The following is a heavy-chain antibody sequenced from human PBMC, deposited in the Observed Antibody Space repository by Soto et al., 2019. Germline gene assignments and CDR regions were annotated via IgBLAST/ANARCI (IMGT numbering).Heavy chain of an antibody. J-gene: IGHJ4*02. V-gene: IGHV4-59*01. CDR2: IYYSGST. CDR3: ARGGTGRGYSYGWYYFDY. CDR1: GGSISSYY. D-gene: IGHD5-18*01. Sequence: PSETLSLTCTVSGGSISSYYWSWIRQPPGKGLEWIGYIYYSGSTNYNPSLKSRVTISVDTSKNQFSRKLSPVTAADTAVYYCARGGTGRGYSYGWYYFDYWGQRTLVTVSS.